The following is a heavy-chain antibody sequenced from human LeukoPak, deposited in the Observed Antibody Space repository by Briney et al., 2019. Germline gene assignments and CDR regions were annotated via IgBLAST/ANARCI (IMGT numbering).Heavy chain of an antibody. CDR1: AFTFSDYS. V-gene: IGHV3-48*01. J-gene: IGHJ4*02. D-gene: IGHD1-26*01. CDR3: ARDRIKSGSHYFDY. CDR2: ISGGSSTI. Sequence: PGGSLRLSCAASAFTFSDYSMNWVRQAPGKGLEWVSYISGGSSTIYYADSVKGRFTISRDNAKNSMYLQMNSLRAEDTAVYYCARDRIKSGSHYFDYWGQGTLVTVSS.